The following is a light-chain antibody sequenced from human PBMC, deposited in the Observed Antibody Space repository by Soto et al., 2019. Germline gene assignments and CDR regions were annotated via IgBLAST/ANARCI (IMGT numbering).Light chain of an antibody. J-gene: IGLJ7*01. Sequence: QLVLTQPRSVSGSPGQSVTISCTGTSSDVGGYNYVSWYQQHPGKAPKLMIYDVSKRPSGVPDRFSGSKSGNTASLTISGLQAEDEADYYCCSYAGSSAVFGGGTQLTVL. V-gene: IGLV2-11*01. CDR3: CSYAGSSAV. CDR2: DVS. CDR1: SSDVGGYNY.